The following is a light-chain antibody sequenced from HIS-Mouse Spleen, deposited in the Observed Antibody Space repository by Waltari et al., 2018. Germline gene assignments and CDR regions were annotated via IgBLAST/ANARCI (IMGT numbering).Light chain of an antibody. V-gene: IGLV1-47*01. CDR3: AAWDDSLSGPV. CDR2: RNN. Sequence: QSVLTQPPSASGTPGQRVTISCSGSSSNSGSNYLYWYQQRPGPAPKLLISRNNQRPSGVPDRFSGSKSGTSASLAISGLRSEDEADYYCAAWDDSLSGPVFGGGTKLTVL. CDR1: SSNSGSNY. J-gene: IGLJ3*02.